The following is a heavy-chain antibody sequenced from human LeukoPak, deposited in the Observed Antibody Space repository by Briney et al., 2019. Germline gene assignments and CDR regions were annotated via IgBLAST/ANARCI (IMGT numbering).Heavy chain of an antibody. V-gene: IGHV1-46*01. J-gene: IGHJ3*02. CDR1: GYILSSYN. CDR2: INPSGGDT. D-gene: IGHD1-1*01. Sequence: GASVKVSCKASGYILSSYNMHWVRQAPGQGLEWLGIINPSGGDTKYAQKFQGRVTMTEDTSTDTAYMELSSLRSEDTAVYYCATRGRWNDGGDAFDIWGQGTMVTVSS. CDR3: ATRGRWNDGGDAFDI.